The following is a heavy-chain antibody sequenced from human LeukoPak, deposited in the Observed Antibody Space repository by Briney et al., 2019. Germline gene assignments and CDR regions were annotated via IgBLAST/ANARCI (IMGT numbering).Heavy chain of an antibody. V-gene: IGHV4-34*01. CDR3: AEYHYLALKY. D-gene: IGHD1-14*01. J-gene: IGHJ4*01. CDR1: GGSFSEYY. CDR2: ISPSGLT. Sequence: PSETLSLSCAVYGGSFSEYYWSWVRQPPGKGLEWIGEISPSGLTNHNPSLKSRVTISTDTSKNQFSLKLSSVTAADTAVYYCAEYHYLALKYWGHGLLVTVSS.